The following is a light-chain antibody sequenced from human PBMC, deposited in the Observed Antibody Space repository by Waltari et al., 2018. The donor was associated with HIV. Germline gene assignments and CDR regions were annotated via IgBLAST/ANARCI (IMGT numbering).Light chain of an antibody. CDR3: AAWDDSLNAVV. J-gene: IGLJ2*01. V-gene: IGLV1-44*01. Sequence: QSVLTQPPSASGTPGQRVTISCSGRSSNIGSNTVNWYQQPPGTAPKLLIYSNNQRPSGVPDRFSGSKSGTSASLAISGLQSEDEADYYCAAWDDSLNAVVFGGGTKLTVL. CDR2: SNN. CDR1: SSNIGSNT.